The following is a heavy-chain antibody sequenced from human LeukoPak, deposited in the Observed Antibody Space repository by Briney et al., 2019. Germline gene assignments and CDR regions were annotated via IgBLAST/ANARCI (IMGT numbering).Heavy chain of an antibody. Sequence: SVKVSCKASGGTFSSYAISWVRQAPGQGLEWMGGIIPIFGTANYAQKFQGRVTITADESTSTAYMELSSLRSEDTAVYYCARVGTYYYDSSGYYHVEDWFDPWGQGTLVTVSS. CDR2: IIPIFGTA. CDR3: ARVGTYYYDSSGYYHVEDWFDP. J-gene: IGHJ5*02. D-gene: IGHD3-22*01. CDR1: GGTFSSYA. V-gene: IGHV1-69*01.